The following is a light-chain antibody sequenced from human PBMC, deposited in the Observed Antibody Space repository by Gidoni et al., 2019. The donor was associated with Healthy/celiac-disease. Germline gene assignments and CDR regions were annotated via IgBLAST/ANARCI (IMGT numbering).Light chain of an antibody. J-gene: IGKJ2*01. Sequence: DIQMTQPPSTLSASVGDRVTITCRASQSISSWLAWYQQKPGKAPKLLIYKASSFESGVPSRFSGSGSGTEFTLTISSLQPDDFATYYCQQYNSYLYTFGQGTKLEIK. CDR1: QSISSW. CDR2: KAS. V-gene: IGKV1-5*03. CDR3: QQYNSYLYT.